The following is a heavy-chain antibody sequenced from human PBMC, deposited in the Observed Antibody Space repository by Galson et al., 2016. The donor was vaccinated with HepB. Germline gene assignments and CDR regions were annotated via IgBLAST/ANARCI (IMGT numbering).Heavy chain of an antibody. J-gene: IGHJ4*02. D-gene: IGHD5-12*01. CDR2: ISYDGKTK. Sequence: SLRLSCAASGFSFSSYVMHWVRQAPGKGLEWVAVISYDGKTKFYGDSVKGRFTISRDHSKSTLYLQMNSLRVADTAVYYCARDQSYSSGYQSFDSWGQGILVTVSS. CDR3: ARDQSYSSGYQSFDS. V-gene: IGHV3-30*03. CDR1: GFSFSSYV.